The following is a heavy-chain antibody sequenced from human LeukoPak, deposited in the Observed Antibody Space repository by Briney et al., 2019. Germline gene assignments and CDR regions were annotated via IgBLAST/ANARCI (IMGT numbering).Heavy chain of an antibody. Sequence: GGSLRLSCAASGFTFSSYAMHWVRQAPGKGLEWVAVISYDGSNKYYADSVKGRFSISRDNSKNTLYLQMNSLRAEDTAVYYCARDLGLFMVRGVISDYYMDVWGKGTTVTVSS. V-gene: IGHV3-30*01. D-gene: IGHD3-10*01. CDR1: GFTFSSYA. CDR3: ARDLGLFMVRGVISDYYMDV. J-gene: IGHJ6*03. CDR2: ISYDGSNK.